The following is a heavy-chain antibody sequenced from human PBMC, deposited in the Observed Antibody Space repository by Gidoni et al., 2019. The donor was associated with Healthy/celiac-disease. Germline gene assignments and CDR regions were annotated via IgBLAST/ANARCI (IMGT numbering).Heavy chain of an antibody. CDR3: ARDLPSSSGWYSAFDI. CDR1: GFTFSSYE. CDR2: ISSSGSTI. V-gene: IGHV3-48*03. J-gene: IGHJ3*02. Sequence: EVQLVESGGGLVQPGGSLRLSCAASGFTFSSYEMNWVRQAPGKGLEWVSYISSSGSTIYYADSVKGRFTISRDNAKNSLYLQMNSLRAEDTAVYYCARDLPSSSGWYSAFDIWGQGTMVTVSS. D-gene: IGHD6-19*01.